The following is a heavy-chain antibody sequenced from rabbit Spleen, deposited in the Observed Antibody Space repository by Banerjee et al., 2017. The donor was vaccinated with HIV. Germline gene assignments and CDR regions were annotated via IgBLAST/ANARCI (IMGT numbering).Heavy chain of an antibody. D-gene: IGHD4-1*01. Sequence: QEQLVESGGGLVQPGGSLKLSCKASGFDFSSYGVSWVRQAPGKGLEWIGYIDPVFGSTYYASWVNGRFTISSHNAQNTLYLQLNSLTAADTATYFCARDRGSGWGDAFDPWGQGTLVTVS. CDR3: ARDRGSGWGDAFDP. CDR2: IDPVFGST. V-gene: IGHV1S47*01. CDR1: GFDFSSYG. J-gene: IGHJ2*01.